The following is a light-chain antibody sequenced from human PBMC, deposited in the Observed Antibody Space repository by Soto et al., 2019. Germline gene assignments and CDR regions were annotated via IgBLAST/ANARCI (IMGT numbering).Light chain of an antibody. Sequence: EIVLTQSPATLSLSPGERATLSCRASQSVSTYLAWFQQQPGQAPRLLIFDASNRANGIPARFSGSGSGTDFTLTISSLEPEDFAVYYCQQRSNWPLITFGQGTRLEIK. J-gene: IGKJ5*01. V-gene: IGKV3-11*01. CDR2: DAS. CDR3: QQRSNWPLIT. CDR1: QSVSTY.